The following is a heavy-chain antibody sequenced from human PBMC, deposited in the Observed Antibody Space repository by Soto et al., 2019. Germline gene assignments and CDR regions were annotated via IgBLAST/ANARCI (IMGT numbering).Heavy chain of an antibody. CDR1: GVSISSGCYY. J-gene: IGHJ5*01. Sequence: SETLSLTYTVSGVSISSGCYYLSWIRQHPGKGLEWIGCIYYSGSTYYNPSLKSRVTISIDTSKNQFSLKLSSVTAAATAVYHCARHGSGSYYNNWFDPWGQGTLVTVSS. CDR3: ARHGSGSYYNNWFDP. D-gene: IGHD3-10*01. CDR2: IYYSGST. V-gene: IGHV4-31*03.